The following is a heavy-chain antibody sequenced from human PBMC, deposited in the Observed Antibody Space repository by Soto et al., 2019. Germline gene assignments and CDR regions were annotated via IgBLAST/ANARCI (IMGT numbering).Heavy chain of an antibody. D-gene: IGHD3-3*01. CDR3: ARVARFGVVIIHALDI. Sequence: SETLSLTCTVSGGSFTTSTYYWAWIRQPPGKGLEWIGYIYYRGSSYFNPSLKSRVTISVDTSKNQFSLRLSSVTAADTAVYYCARVARFGVVIIHALDIWGHGTMVTVSS. CDR2: IYYRGSS. J-gene: IGHJ3*02. V-gene: IGHV4-39*07. CDR1: GGSFTTSTYY.